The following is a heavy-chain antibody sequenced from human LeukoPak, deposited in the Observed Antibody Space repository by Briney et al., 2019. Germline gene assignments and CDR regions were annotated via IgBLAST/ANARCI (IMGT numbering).Heavy chain of an antibody. D-gene: IGHD6-19*01. Sequence: PGGSLRLSCAASGFTFSDYYMSWIRQAPGKGLEWVSYISSSGSTIYYADSVKGRFTISRDNAKNSLYLQMNSLRAEDTAVYYCASSSGWHPHDAFDIWGQGTMVTVSS. CDR3: ASSSGWHPHDAFDI. CDR1: GFTFSDYY. CDR2: ISSSGSTI. V-gene: IGHV3-11*01. J-gene: IGHJ3*02.